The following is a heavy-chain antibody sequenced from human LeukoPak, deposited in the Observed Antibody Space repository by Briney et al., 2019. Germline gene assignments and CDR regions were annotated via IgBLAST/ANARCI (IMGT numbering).Heavy chain of an antibody. V-gene: IGHV1-18*01. CDR1: GYTFTSYG. CDR2: ISAYNGNT. D-gene: IGHD5-18*01. J-gene: IGHJ6*02. Sequence: ASVKVSCKASGYTFTSYGISSVRQAPGQGLEWMGRISAYNGNTNYAQKLQGRVTMTTDTSTSTAYMELRSLRSVDTAVYYCARCAIQLWSPYYYYGMDVWGQGTTVTVSS. CDR3: ARCAIQLWSPYYYYGMDV.